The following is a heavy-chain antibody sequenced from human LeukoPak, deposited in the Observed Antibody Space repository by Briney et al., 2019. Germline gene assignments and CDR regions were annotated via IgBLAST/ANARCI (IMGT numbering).Heavy chain of an antibody. CDR1: GFTFSSYS. CDR2: ISSTNTYI. V-gene: IGHV3-21*01. CDR3: ARGFEDYGDYGKSFDY. D-gene: IGHD4-17*01. J-gene: IGHJ4*02. Sequence: GGSLRLSCAASGFTFSSYSMNWVRQAPGKGLEWVSSISSTNTYIFFAYSVKGRFPVSRNIADSSLYLQIDILRVEDSAVYYCARGFEDYGDYGKSFDYWGQGTLVTVSS.